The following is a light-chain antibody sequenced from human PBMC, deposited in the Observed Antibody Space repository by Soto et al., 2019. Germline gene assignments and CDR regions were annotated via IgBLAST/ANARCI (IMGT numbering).Light chain of an antibody. Sequence: QSALTQPASVSGSPGQSITISCTGTSSDVGGYNYVSWYQQHPGRAPKLMIYEVSNRPSGVSNRVSGSKSGNTASLTISGRQAEDEADYYCSSYTARSTLVFGGGTKLTVL. CDR1: SSDVGGYNY. CDR2: EVS. CDR3: SSYTARSTLV. J-gene: IGLJ3*02. V-gene: IGLV2-14*01.